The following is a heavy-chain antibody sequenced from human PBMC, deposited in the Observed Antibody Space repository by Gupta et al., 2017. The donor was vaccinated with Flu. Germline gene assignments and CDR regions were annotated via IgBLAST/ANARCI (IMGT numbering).Heavy chain of an antibody. CDR2: ISGSGGST. D-gene: IGHD5-18*01. V-gene: IGHV3-23*01. J-gene: IGHJ4*02. Sequence: RQAPGKGLEWVSAISGSGGSTYYADSVKGRFTISRDNSKNTLYLQMNSLRAEDTAVYYCAKGAGGYSYGPTDWGQGTLVTVSS. CDR3: AKGAGGYSYGPTD.